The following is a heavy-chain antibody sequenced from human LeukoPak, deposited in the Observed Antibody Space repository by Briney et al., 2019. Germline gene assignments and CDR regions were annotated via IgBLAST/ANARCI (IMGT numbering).Heavy chain of an antibody. Sequence: SGASVKVSCKASGYFFTDYYEHWVRQAPGQGLEWMGWITPFNGNTNYAQKFQDRVTITRDRSMSTAYMELSSLRSEDTAVYYCATSPGTYYYDSSGYYYIRYFQHWGQGTLVSVSS. V-gene: IGHV1-45*02. CDR1: GYFFTDYY. CDR3: ATSPGTYYYDSSGYYYIRYFQH. D-gene: IGHD3-22*01. CDR2: ITPFNGNT. J-gene: IGHJ1*01.